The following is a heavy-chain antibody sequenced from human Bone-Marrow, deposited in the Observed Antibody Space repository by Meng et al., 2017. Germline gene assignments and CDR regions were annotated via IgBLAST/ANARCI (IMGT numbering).Heavy chain of an antibody. J-gene: IGHJ6*02. D-gene: IGHD2-15*01. Sequence: SVKVSCKASGYTFSSYAISWVRQAPGQGLEWMGRIIPIFGTANYAQKFQGRVTMTADESTSTAYMELSSLRSEDTAVYYCARGYCSGGSCYRLIYYYYYGMDVWGQGTTVTVSS. V-gene: IGHV1-69*13. CDR1: GYTFSSYA. CDR3: ARGYCSGGSCYRLIYYYYYGMDV. CDR2: IIPIFGTA.